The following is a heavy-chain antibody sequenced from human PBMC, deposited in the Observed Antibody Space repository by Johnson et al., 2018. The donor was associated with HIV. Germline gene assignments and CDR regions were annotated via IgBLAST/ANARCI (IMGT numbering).Heavy chain of an antibody. Sequence: VLLVESGGGVVQPGGSLRLSCAASGFTVSSNYMSWVRQAPGKGLEWVPVIYSGGSTYYADTVTCRFTVSRDNSKNTLYLQMNSLRGEDTAVYYCARGSQEMVTIWNAFDIWGQGTMVTVSS. CDR3: ARGSQEMVTIWNAFDI. CDR2: IYSGGST. CDR1: GFTVSSNY. V-gene: IGHV3-66*02. J-gene: IGHJ3*02. D-gene: IGHD5-24*01.